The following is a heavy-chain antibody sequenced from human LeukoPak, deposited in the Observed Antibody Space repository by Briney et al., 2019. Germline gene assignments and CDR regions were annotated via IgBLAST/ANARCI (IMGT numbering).Heavy chain of an antibody. CDR3: ARDGGRYDFWSGYYTGRPNWFDP. CDR2: ISYDGSNK. CDR1: GFTFSSYA. J-gene: IGHJ5*02. D-gene: IGHD3-3*01. Sequence: GGSLRLSCAASGFTFSSYAMLWVRQAPGKGLEWVAVISYDGSNKYYADSVKGRFTISRDNSKNTLYLQMNSLRAEDTAVYYCARDGGRYDFWSGYYTGRPNWFDPWGQGTLVTVSS. V-gene: IGHV3-30-3*01.